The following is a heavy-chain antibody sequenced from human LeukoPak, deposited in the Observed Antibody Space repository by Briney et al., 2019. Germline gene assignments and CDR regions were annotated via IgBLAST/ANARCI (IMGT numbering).Heavy chain of an antibody. CDR1: GYSINSGFY. V-gene: IGHV4-38-2*02. CDR2: IYHSGST. D-gene: IGHD3-16*01. CDR3: ARGVGLTQGGAFDF. Sequence: SETLSLTCTVSGYSINSGFYWGWIRQPPGKGLEWIGSIYHSGSTHYKSSLKSRVTISVDTSKNQLSLKLTSETAADTAVYYCARGVGLTQGGAFDFWGQGTLVTVSS. J-gene: IGHJ4*02.